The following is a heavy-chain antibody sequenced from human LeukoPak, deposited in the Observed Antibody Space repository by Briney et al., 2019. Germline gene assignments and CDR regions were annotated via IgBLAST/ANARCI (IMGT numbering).Heavy chain of an antibody. D-gene: IGHD3-10*01. J-gene: IGHJ4*02. V-gene: IGHV3-21*01. CDR1: GFTFSSYS. CDR2: ISSSSSYI. Sequence: GGSLRLSCAASGFTFSSYSMNWVRQAPGKGLELVPSISSSSSYIYYADSVKGRFTISRDNAKNSLYLQMNSLRAEDTAVYYCARGVKVWFGESTQRIFDYWGQGTLVTVSS. CDR3: ARGVKVWFGESTQRIFDY.